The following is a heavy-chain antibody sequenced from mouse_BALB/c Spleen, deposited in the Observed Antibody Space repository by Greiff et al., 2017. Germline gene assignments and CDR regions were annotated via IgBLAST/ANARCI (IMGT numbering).Heavy chain of an antibody. D-gene: IGHD1-1*01. CDR1: GDSITSGY. CDR3: ARDYYGSSYYYAMDY. V-gene: IGHV3-8*02. CDR2: ISYSGST. J-gene: IGHJ4*01. Sequence: EGQLQESGPSLVKPSQTLSLTCSVTGDSITSGYWNWIRKFPGNKLEYMGYISYSGSTYYNPSLKSRISITRDTSKNQYYLQLNSVTTEDTATYYCARDYYGSSYYYAMDYWGQGTSVTVSS.